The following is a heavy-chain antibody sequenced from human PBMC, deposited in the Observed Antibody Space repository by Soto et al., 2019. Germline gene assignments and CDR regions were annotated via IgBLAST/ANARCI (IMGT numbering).Heavy chain of an antibody. Sequence: EVQLVESGGGLVQPGGSLRLSCAASGFTFSGYWMHWVRQGPGKGLGWVSRISSDESSTNYADSVKGRFTISRDNAKNALYLQVNRLGAEGTAVYSCASVGFCSNTDCYSNFGLWGRGTLVSVSS. J-gene: IGHJ2*01. CDR3: ASVGFCSNTDCYSNFGL. V-gene: IGHV3-74*01. D-gene: IGHD2-2*01. CDR1: GFTFSGYW. CDR2: ISSDESST.